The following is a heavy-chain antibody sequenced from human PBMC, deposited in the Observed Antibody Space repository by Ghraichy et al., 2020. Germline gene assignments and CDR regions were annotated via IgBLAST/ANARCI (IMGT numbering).Heavy chain of an antibody. CDR2: IDPSDSYT. D-gene: IGHD6-13*01. J-gene: IGHJ6*02. V-gene: IGHV5-10-1*01. Sequence: GESLNISCKGSGYSFTSYWISWVRQMPGKGLEWMGRIDPSDSYTNYSPSFQGHVTISADKSISTAYLQWSSLKASDTAMYYCARQAGNYYYYYGMDVWGQGTTVTVSS. CDR3: ARQAGNYYYYYGMDV. CDR1: GYSFTSYW.